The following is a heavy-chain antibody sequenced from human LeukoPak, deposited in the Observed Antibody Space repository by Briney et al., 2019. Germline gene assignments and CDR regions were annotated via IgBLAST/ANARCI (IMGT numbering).Heavy chain of an antibody. CDR2: IYYTGTT. CDR1: GGSIHSGGFY. Sequence: SETLSLTCAVSGGSIHSGGFYWTWIRQHPGKGLEWIAYIYYTGTTYYNPSLKSRVTLSIDTSKNQFSLRLTSVTAADTAVYYCSRNREFGEYYFDFWGRGTLVTVSS. CDR3: SRNREFGEYYFDF. J-gene: IGHJ4*02. V-gene: IGHV4-31*11. D-gene: IGHD4-17*01.